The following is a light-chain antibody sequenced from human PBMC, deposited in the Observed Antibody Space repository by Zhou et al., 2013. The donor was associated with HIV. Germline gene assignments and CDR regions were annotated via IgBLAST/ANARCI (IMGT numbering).Light chain of an antibody. CDR3: QHYDNLPHWT. V-gene: IGKV1-33*01. CDR2: DAS. Sequence: DIQMTQSPSSLSASVGDRVIITCQASQDISNYLNWYQQKPGKAPKLLIYDASNLETGVPSRFSGSGSGTDFTFSISSLQPEDIATYYCQHYDNLPHWTFGPGDQAGDQT. J-gene: IGKJ2*01. CDR1: QDISNY.